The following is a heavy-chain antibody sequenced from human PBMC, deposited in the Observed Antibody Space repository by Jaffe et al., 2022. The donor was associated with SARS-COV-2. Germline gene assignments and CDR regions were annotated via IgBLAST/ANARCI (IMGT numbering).Heavy chain of an antibody. J-gene: IGHJ4*02. Sequence: EVQLVESGGGLVQPGGSLRLSCAGSGFSFSSYAMTWVRQSPGKGLEWVSTVSGNVDTTYYADAVKGRFTISRDNSKDTVYLQMNSLRADDTAMYYCVRERQWLPRVLYFDFWGQGTLVTVSS. V-gene: IGHV3-23*04. D-gene: IGHD6-19*01. CDR1: GFSFSSYA. CDR2: VSGNVDTT. CDR3: VRERQWLPRVLYFDF.